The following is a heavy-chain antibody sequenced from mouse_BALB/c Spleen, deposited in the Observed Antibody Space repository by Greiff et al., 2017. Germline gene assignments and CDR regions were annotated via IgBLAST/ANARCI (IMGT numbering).Heavy chain of an antibody. CDR2: ISDGGSYT. D-gene: IGHD4-1*01. V-gene: IGHV5-4*02. J-gene: IGHJ4*01. CDR3: ARDSQLTGRGAMDY. CDR1: GFTFSDYY. Sequence: EVKVVESGGGLVKPGGSLKLSCAASGFTFSDYYMYWVRQTPEKRLEWVATISDGGSYTYYPDSVKGRFTISRDNAKNNLYLQMSSLKSEDTAMYYCARDSQLTGRGAMDYWGQGTSVTVSS.